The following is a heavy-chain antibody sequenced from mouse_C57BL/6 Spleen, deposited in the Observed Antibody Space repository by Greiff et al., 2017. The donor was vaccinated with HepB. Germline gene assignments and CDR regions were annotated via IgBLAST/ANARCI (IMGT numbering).Heavy chain of an antibody. Sequence: VQLQQPGAELVKPGASVKMSCKASGYTFTSYWITWVKQRPGQGLEWIGDIYPGSGSTNYNEKFKSKATLTVDTSSSTAYMQLSSLTSEDSAVYYCASREGIYDGYYGGFAYWGQGTLVTVSA. J-gene: IGHJ3*01. CDR3: ASREGIYDGYYGGFAY. CDR2: IYPGSGST. V-gene: IGHV1-55*01. D-gene: IGHD2-3*01. CDR1: GYTFTSYW.